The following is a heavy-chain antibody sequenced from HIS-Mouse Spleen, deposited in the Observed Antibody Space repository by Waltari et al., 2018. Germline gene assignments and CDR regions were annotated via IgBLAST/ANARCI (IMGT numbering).Heavy chain of an antibody. CDR2: IYHRGGT. D-gene: IGHD6-13*01. J-gene: IGHJ4*02. CDR3: ARARIAAAGNYFDY. Sequence: QVQLQESGPGLVKPSETLSLTCTVPGYSISSGYYWGWIRQPPGKGLGWIGSIYHRGGTYYNPSLKSQVPISVDTSKNQFSRKLSSVTAAETAVYYCARARIAAAGNYFDYWGQGTLVTVSS. CDR1: GYSISSGYY. V-gene: IGHV4-38-2*02.